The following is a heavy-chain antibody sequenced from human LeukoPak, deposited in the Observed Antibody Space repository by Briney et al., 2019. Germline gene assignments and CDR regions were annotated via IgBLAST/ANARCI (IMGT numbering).Heavy chain of an antibody. D-gene: IGHD2-2*01. CDR3: AREGYCSSTSCYPNWFDP. Sequence: GGSLRLPCAASGFTFSSYAMHWVRQAPGKGLEWVAVISYDGSNKYYADSVKGRFTISRDNSKNTLYLQMNSLRAEDTAVYYCAREGYCSSTSCYPNWFDPWGQGTLVTVSS. CDR1: GFTFSSYA. CDR2: ISYDGSNK. J-gene: IGHJ5*02. V-gene: IGHV3-30*04.